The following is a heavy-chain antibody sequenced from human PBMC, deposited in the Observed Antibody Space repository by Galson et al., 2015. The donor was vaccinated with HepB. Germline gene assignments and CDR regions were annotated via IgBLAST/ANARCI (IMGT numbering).Heavy chain of an antibody. J-gene: IGHJ4*02. V-gene: IGHV3-48*02. Sequence: SLRLSCAASGFSFSTYAINWVRQSPGRGLEWVSFISKSGSTIYYADSVEGRFSSSRDNAKNSLYLQMNSLRDDDTAVYYCARAPLGNGDHIGPNGYLESWGQGTLVSVSS. CDR1: GFSFSTYA. CDR3: ARAPLGNGDHIGPNGYLES. CDR2: ISKSGSTI. D-gene: IGHD2-21*02.